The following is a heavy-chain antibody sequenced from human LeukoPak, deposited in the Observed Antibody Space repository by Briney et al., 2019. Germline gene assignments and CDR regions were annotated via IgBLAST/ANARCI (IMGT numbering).Heavy chain of an antibody. CDR3: ARDRSYYSLWGKPIDAFGI. V-gene: IGHV7-4-1*02. CDR2: INTNTGNP. D-gene: IGHD1-26*01. CDR1: GYTFTSYA. Sequence: ASVKVSCKASGYTFTSYAMNWVRQAPGQGLEWMGWINTNTGNPTYAQGFTGRFVFSLDTSVSTAYLQISSLKAEDTAVYYCARDRSYYSLWGKPIDAFGIWGQGTMVTVSS. J-gene: IGHJ3*02.